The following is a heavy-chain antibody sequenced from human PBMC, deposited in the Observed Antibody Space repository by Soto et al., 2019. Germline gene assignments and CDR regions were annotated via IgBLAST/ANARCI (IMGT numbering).Heavy chain of an antibody. V-gene: IGHV3-15*01. Sequence: LSLTCAASGFTFSNAWMSWVRQAPGKGLEWVGRIKSKTDGGTTDYAAPVKGRFTISRDDSKNTLYLQMNSLKTEDTAVYYCTTDLGSYYDYVWGSYRNWFDPWGQGTLVTVSS. CDR2: IKSKTDGGTT. CDR1: GFTFSNAW. D-gene: IGHD3-16*02. J-gene: IGHJ5*02. CDR3: TTDLGSYYDYVWGSYRNWFDP.